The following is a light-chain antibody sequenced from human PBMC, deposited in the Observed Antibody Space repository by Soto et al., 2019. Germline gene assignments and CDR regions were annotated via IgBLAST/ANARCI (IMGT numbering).Light chain of an antibody. J-gene: IGLJ2*01. Sequence: QSALTQPPSVSGSPGQSITISCTGTSSDVGGYNYVSWYQQHPGKAPKLRIYEVSNRPSGVSNRFSGSKSGNTASLTIAGLQAEDEADYYCSSYTSSSTLVFGGGTQLTV. CDR2: EVS. V-gene: IGLV2-14*01. CDR3: SSYTSSSTLV. CDR1: SSDVGGYNY.